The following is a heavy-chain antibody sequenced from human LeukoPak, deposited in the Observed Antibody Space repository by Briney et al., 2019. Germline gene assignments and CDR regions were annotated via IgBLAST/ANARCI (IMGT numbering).Heavy chain of an antibody. CDR2: IYYSGRT. D-gene: IGHD3-16*02. J-gene: IGHJ6*03. V-gene: IGHV4-59*01. CDR1: GRSISSYY. Sequence: SETLSLTCTVSGRSISSYYSRWIRQPPGKGLEWIGYIYYSGRTNYNPSLKSRVTTSVDTSKNQFSLKLSTVTAADTAVYYSASQDGYHDYYYYMDVWGKGTTVTVSS. CDR3: ASQDGYHDYYYYMDV.